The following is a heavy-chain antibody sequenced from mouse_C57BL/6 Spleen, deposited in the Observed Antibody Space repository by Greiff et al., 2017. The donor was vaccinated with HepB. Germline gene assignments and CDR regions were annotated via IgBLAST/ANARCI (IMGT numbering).Heavy chain of an antibody. D-gene: IGHD1-1*01. V-gene: IGHV1-12*01. CDR2: IYPGNGDT. CDR3: ARTYYGSRYFDV. J-gene: IGHJ1*03. Sequence: QVTLKVSGAELVRPGASVKMSCKASGYTFTSYNMHWVKQTPRQGLEWIGAIYPGNGDTSYNQKFKGKATLTVDKSSSTAYMQLSSLTSEDSAVYFCARTYYGSRYFDVWGTGTTVTVSS. CDR1: GYTFTSYN.